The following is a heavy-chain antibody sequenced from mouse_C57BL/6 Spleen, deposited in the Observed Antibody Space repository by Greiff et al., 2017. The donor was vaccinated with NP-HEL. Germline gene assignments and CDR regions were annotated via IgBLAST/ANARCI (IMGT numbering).Heavy chain of an antibody. D-gene: IGHD2-3*01. J-gene: IGHJ2*01. CDR3: ARDDGYPDY. CDR1: GYTFTSYW. Sequence: QVQLQQSGAELVKPGASVKLSCKASGYTFTSYWMQWVKQRPGQGLEWIGEIDPSDSYTNYNQKFKGKATLTVDPSSSTAYMQLSSLTSEDSAVYYCARDDGYPDYWGQGTTLTVSS. V-gene: IGHV1-50*01. CDR2: IDPSDSYT.